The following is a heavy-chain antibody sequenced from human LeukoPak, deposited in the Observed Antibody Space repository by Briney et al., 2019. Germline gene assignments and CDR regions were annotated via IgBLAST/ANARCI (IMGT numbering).Heavy chain of an antibody. V-gene: IGHV3-15*01. J-gene: IGHJ3*02. CDR1: GFTFSRYA. CDR2: VKSKADDGTT. CDR3: ATEGGSGSYYGDDAFDM. Sequence: GTSLRLSCAVSGFTFSRYAMHWVRQAPGKGLEWVGRVKSKADDGTTDYAAPVQGRFTISRDDSKNTLSLQMNSLKTEDTAVYYCATEGGSGSYYGDDAFDMWGQGTMVTVSS. D-gene: IGHD3-10*01.